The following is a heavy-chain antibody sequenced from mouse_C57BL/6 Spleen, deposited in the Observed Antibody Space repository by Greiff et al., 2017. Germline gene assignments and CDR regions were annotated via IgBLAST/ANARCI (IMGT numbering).Heavy chain of an antibody. CDR2: ISYDGSN. D-gene: IGHD2-4*01. J-gene: IGHJ3*01. V-gene: IGHV3-6*01. Sequence: EVQLQESGPGLVKPSQSLSLTCSVTGYSITSGYYWNWIRQFPGNKLEWMGYISYDGSNNYNPSLKNRISITRDTSKNQFFLKLNSVTTEDTATYYCARGLRRGLFAYWGKGTLVTVSA. CDR1: GYSITSGYY. CDR3: ARGLRRGLFAY.